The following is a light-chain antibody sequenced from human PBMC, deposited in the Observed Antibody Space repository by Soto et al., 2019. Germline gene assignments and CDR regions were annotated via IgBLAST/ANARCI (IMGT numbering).Light chain of an antibody. V-gene: IGKV3-20*01. J-gene: IGKJ1*01. CDR2: GAS. CDR1: QSVSSSY. CDR3: QQHSNSPWS. Sequence: EIVLTQSPGTLSSSPGERATLSCRASQSVSSSYLAWYQLKPGQAPRLLIYGASSRGTGIPDRFSGSWSGTDFTLTISRVEPEDFAVYYCQQHSNSPWSFGQGTKVEIK.